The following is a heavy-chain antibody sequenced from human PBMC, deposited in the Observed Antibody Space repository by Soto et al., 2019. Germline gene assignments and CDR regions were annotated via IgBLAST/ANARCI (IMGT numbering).Heavy chain of an antibody. J-gene: IGHJ3*02. D-gene: IGHD3-16*02. CDR3: ARLYGLDAFDI. CDR2: IYYSGST. V-gene: IGHV4-61*01. Sequence: SETLSLTCVVSGGSLRGGRYYWGWIRQPPGKGLEWIGYIYYSGSTNYNPSLKSRVTISVDTSKNQFSLKLSSVTAADTAVYYCARLYGLDAFDIRGQGTMVTVSS. CDR1: GGSLRGGRYY.